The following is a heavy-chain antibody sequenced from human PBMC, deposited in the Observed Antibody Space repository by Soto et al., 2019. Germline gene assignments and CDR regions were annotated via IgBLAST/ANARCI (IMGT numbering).Heavy chain of an antibody. CDR2: INSDGSST. D-gene: IGHD3-22*01. CDR1: GFTFSNYW. CDR3: VRFTSSGYLFDY. V-gene: IGHV3-74*01. J-gene: IGHJ4*02. Sequence: PGGSLRLSCAASGFTFSNYWMHWVRQAPGKGLVWVSRINSDGSSTSYADSVKGRFTISRDNAKNTLYLQMNSLRAEDAAVYYCVRFTSSGYLFDYWGQGTLVTVSS.